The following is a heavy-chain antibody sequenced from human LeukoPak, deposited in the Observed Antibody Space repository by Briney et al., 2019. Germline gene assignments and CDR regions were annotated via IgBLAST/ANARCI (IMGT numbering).Heavy chain of an antibody. V-gene: IGHV1-8*02. CDR3: TRGYYHYGLDV. Sequence: GSVTVSCKASGYTFTTYDINWVRQAPGQGGEWRGWMSPSSGNSDYAQRFQDRVTMTRDITHSTAYMELRSLRSNATAVYFCTRGYYHYGLDVWGQGTTVTVSS. J-gene: IGHJ6*02. CDR1: GYTFTTYD. CDR2: MSPSSGNS.